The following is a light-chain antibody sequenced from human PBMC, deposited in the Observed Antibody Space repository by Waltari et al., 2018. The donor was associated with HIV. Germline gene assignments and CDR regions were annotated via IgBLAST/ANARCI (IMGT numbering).Light chain of an antibody. CDR1: SLNSYS. J-gene: IGLJ2*01. V-gene: IGLV3-19*01. CDR3: YSRDSSGNHRGV. CDR2: GQN. Sequence: SSELTQAPAVTVALGQTVRITCQGDSLNSYSAGWYQQMPGQAPLLVIYGQNTRPSGIPDRFSGSSSGNTASLTITGAQAEDDADYFCYSRDSSGNHRGVFGGGTKLTVL.